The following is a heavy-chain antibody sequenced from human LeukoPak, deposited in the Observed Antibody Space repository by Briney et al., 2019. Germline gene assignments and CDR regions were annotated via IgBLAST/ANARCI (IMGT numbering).Heavy chain of an antibody. D-gene: IGHD2-21*01. CDR3: TCGGDGCLTLDY. CDR1: GYTFTGYY. V-gene: IGHV1-2*02. J-gene: IGHJ4*02. Sequence: ASVKVSCKASGYTFTGYYIHWVRQAPGQGLEWMGWINPNGGDTNYAQKFQGRVTMTRDTSISTAYMEMSRLRFDDTAVYYCTCGGDGCLTLDYWGQGALVTVSS. CDR2: INPNGGDT.